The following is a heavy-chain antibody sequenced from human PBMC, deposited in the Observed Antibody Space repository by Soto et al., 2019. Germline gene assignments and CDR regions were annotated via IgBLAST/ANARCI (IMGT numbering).Heavy chain of an antibody. V-gene: IGHV4-39*01. CDR3: ARTKGRHLEF. CDR2: IDYSGTA. CDR1: YGSISVSNVF. Sequence: ETLSLTCTVSYGSISVSNVFLGWVRQPPGKGLEWIGNIDYSGTAYFNPSLGTRVTFPVDTSKNQFSLTLYSVTAADTAVYYCARTKGRHLEFWGQGILVSVS. J-gene: IGHJ4*02. D-gene: IGHD2-8*01.